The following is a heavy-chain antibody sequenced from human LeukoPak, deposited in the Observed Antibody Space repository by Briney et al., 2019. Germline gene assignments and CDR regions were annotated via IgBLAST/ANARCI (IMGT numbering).Heavy chain of an antibody. V-gene: IGHV4-34*01. J-gene: IGHJ4*02. CDR2: INHSGST. Sequence: SETLSLTCAVYGGSFSGYYWSWVRQPPGKGLEWIGEINHSGSTNYNPSLKSRVTISVDTPKNQFSLKLSSVTAAHTAVYYCARARTGEFDYWGQGTLVTVSS. CDR3: ARARTGEFDY. D-gene: IGHD7-27*01. CDR1: GGSFSGYY.